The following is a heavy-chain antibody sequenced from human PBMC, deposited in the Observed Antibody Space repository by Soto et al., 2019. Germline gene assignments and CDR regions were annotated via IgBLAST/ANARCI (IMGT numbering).Heavy chain of an antibody. CDR3: ARPVAVAGYLDN. J-gene: IGHJ4*02. CDR1: GFTFISYA. D-gene: IGHD6-19*01. Sequence: QVQLVESGGGVVQPGRSLRLSCTASGFTFISYAMHWVRQAPGKGLEWVAVISYDGRHEYYADSVKGRFTMSRDNSKNTLYLEMNSLRPDDTAVYYCARPVAVAGYLDNWGQGTLVTVSS. CDR2: ISYDGRHE. V-gene: IGHV3-30*04.